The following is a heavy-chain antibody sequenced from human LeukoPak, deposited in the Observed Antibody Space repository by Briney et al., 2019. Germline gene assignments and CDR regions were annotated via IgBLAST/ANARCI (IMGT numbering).Heavy chain of an antibody. D-gene: IGHD1-26*01. V-gene: IGHV4-34*01. CDR2: INHSGST. Sequence: SETLSLTCAVYGGSFSGYYWSWIRRPPGKGLEWIGEINHSGSTNYNPSLKSRVTISVDTSKNQFSLKLSSVTAADTAVYYCARGRSYSPGTFDYWGQGTLVTVSS. CDR1: GGSFSGYY. CDR3: ARGRSYSPGTFDY. J-gene: IGHJ4*02.